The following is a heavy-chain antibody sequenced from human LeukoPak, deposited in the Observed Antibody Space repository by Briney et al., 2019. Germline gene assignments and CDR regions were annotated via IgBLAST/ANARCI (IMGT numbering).Heavy chain of an antibody. J-gene: IGHJ4*02. CDR2: ISSRSTYT. D-gene: IGHD3-10*01. CDR1: GFTFSDYY. Sequence: PGGSLRLSCVASGFTFSDYYMIWIRQAPGKGLECVSYISSRSTYTNYADSVQGRFTISRDNAKNSLYLQMNSLRAEDTAVYYCARVDGSGSYRLLYWGQGTLVTVSS. V-gene: IGHV3-11*05. CDR3: ARVDGSGSYRLLY.